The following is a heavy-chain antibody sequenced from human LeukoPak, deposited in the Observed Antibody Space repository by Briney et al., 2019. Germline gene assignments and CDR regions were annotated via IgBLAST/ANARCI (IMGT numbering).Heavy chain of an antibody. CDR1: GYTLTELS. CDR3: ATALSIVGAIIYAFDI. CDR2: FDPEDGET. J-gene: IGHJ3*02. V-gene: IGHV1-24*01. D-gene: IGHD1-26*01. Sequence: ASVKVSCKVSGYTLTELSMHWVRQAPGKGLEWMGGFDPEDGETIYAQKFQGRVTMTEDTSTDTAYTELSSLRSEDTAVYYCATALSIVGAIIYAFDIWGQGTMVTVSS.